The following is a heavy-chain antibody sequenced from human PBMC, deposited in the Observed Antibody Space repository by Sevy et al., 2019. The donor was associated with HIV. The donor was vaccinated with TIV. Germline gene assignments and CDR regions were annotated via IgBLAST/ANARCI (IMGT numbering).Heavy chain of an antibody. D-gene: IGHD2-15*01. J-gene: IGHJ1*01. Sequence: ASVKVSCKASGYTFTNYGISWVRQAPGQGLEWMGWISAYYGSTNYAQNLQGRVTLTRDTSTSTAYMELKDLRSDDTAVYYCVGQRESSGRVVYFLYRGQGTPVTVSS. V-gene: IGHV1-18*01. CDR3: VGQRESSGRVVYFLY. CDR2: ISAYYGST. CDR1: GYTFTNYG.